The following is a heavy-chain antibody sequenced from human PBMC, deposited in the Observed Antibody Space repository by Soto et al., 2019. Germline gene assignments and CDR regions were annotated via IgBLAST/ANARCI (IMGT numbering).Heavy chain of an antibody. J-gene: IGHJ4*02. Sequence: PSETLSLTCTVSGGSISSYYWSWIRQPPGKGLEWIGYIYYSGSTNYNPSLKSRVTISVDTSKNQFSLKLSSVTAADTAVYYCARHYDILTGYYIPYYLDYWGQGTLVTVS. CDR3: ARHYDILTGYYIPYYLDY. CDR2: IYYSGST. V-gene: IGHV4-59*08. D-gene: IGHD3-9*01. CDR1: GGSISSYY.